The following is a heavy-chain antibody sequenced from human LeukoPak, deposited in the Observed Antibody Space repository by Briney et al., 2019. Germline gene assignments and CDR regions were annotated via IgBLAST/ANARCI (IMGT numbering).Heavy chain of an antibody. Sequence: GGSLRLSCAASGFTFDDYAMHWVRQAPGKGLEWVSGISWNSGSIGYADSVKGRFTISRDNAKNSLYLQMNSLRAEDTAVYYCAKPYSYGSTWGQGTLVTVSS. CDR1: GFTFDDYA. J-gene: IGHJ5*02. CDR3: AKPYSYGST. V-gene: IGHV3-9*01. CDR2: ISWNSGSI. D-gene: IGHD5-18*01.